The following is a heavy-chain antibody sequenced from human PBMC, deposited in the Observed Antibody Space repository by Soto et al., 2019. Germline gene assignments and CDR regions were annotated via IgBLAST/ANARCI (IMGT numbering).Heavy chain of an antibody. CDR3: AKDLSTVTTGGDY. V-gene: IGHV3-30*18. CDR2: ISYDGSNK. CDR1: GFTFSSYG. D-gene: IGHD4-4*01. J-gene: IGHJ4*02. Sequence: GGSLRLSCAASGFTFSSYGMHWVRQAPGKGLEWVAVISYDGSNKYYADSVKGRFTISRDNSKNTLYLQMNSLRAEDTAVYYCAKDLSTVTTGGDYWGQGTLVTVSS.